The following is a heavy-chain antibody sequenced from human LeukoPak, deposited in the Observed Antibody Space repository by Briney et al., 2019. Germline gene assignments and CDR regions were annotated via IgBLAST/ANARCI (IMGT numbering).Heavy chain of an antibody. CDR2: FYYSGST. CDR1: GGSITSSNYY. Sequence: SETLSLTCTVSGGSITSSNYYWGWIRQPPGKWLEWIGSFYYSGSTNYNPSLKSRVTIAVDTSKNQFSLKLSSVTAADTAVYYCVYYYGSGSVEYWGQGTLVTVSS. J-gene: IGHJ4*02. CDR3: VYYYGSGSVEY. V-gene: IGHV4-39*01. D-gene: IGHD3-10*01.